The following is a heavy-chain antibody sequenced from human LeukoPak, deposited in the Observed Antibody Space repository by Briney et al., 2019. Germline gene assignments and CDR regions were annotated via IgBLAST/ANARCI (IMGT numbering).Heavy chain of an antibody. Sequence: GGSLRLSCAASGFTFSSYSMNWVRQAPGKGLEWVSYISSSSNTIYYADSVKGRFTISRDNAKNSLYLQMNSLRAEDTAAYYCARDLSGVTGYTYGRGIDYWGQGTLATVSS. CDR2: ISSSSNTI. D-gene: IGHD5-18*01. CDR3: ARDLSGVTGYTYGRGIDY. V-gene: IGHV3-48*01. J-gene: IGHJ4*02. CDR1: GFTFSSYS.